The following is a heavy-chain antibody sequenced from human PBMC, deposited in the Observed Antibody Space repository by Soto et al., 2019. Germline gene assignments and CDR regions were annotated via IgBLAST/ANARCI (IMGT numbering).Heavy chain of an antibody. CDR1: GYTFTSYD. CDR2: MNPNSGNT. Sequence: GASVKVSCKASGYTFTSYDINWVRQATGQGLEWMGWMNPNSGNTGYAQKFQGRVTTTRNTSISTAYMELSSLRSEDTAVYYCARGRAVDYDILPGYYNVGGDYWGQGTLVTVSS. V-gene: IGHV1-8*01. D-gene: IGHD3-9*01. CDR3: ARGRAVDYDILPGYYNVGGDY. J-gene: IGHJ4*02.